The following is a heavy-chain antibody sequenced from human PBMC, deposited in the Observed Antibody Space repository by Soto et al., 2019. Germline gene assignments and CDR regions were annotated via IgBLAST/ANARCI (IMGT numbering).Heavy chain of an antibody. Sequence: ASVKVSCKASGYTFTSYAMHWVRQAPGQRLEWKGWINAGNGNTKYSQKFQGRVTITRDTSASTAYMELSSLRSEDTAVYYCAGPRISLAGSYYYYYGMDVWGQGTTVTVSS. J-gene: IGHJ6*02. D-gene: IGHD2-15*01. V-gene: IGHV1-3*01. CDR2: INAGNGNT. CDR1: GYTFTSYA. CDR3: AGPRISLAGSYYYYYGMDV.